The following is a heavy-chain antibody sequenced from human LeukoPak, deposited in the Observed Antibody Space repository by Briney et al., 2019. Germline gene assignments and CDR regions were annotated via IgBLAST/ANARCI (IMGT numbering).Heavy chain of an antibody. CDR3: ARDSEAHFGVVISFDY. CDR2: IKQDGGEE. V-gene: IGHV3-7*01. Sequence: GGSLRLSCAASGFTFSTYSMSWVRQAPGKGLEWVANIKQDGGEEYYVDSVKGRFTISRDSAKNSLFLQMNSLRAEDTAVYYCARDSEAHFGVVISFDYWGQGTLVTVSS. J-gene: IGHJ4*02. D-gene: IGHD3-3*01. CDR1: GFTFSTYS.